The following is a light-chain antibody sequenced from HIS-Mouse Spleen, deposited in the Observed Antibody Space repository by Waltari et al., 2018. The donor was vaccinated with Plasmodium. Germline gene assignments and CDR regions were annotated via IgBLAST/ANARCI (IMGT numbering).Light chain of an antibody. CDR2: EGS. CDR3: CSYAGSRMV. J-gene: IGLJ2*01. V-gene: IGLV2-23*01. CDR1: SSDVGSYNL. Sequence: QSALTQPASVSGSPGQSITISCTGTSSDVGSYNLVSWYQQHPGKAPKLMIYEGSKRPSGVSHRFSGSKSGNTASLTISGLQAEDEADYYCCSYAGSRMVFGGGTKLTVL.